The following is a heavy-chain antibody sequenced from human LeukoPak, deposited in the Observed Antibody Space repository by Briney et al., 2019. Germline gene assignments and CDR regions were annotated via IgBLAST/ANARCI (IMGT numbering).Heavy chain of an antibody. J-gene: IGHJ5*02. D-gene: IGHD2-15*01. CDR2: IYHSGST. V-gene: IGHV4-4*02. CDR1: GGSISSSNW. Sequence: PSGTLSLTCAVSGGSISSSNWWSWVRQPPGKGLEWIGEIYHSGSTNYNPSLKSRVTISVDKSKNQFSLKLSSVTAADTAVYYCARVQIEDIVVVVAATGNWFDPWGQGTLVTVSS. CDR3: ARVQIEDIVVVVAATGNWFDP.